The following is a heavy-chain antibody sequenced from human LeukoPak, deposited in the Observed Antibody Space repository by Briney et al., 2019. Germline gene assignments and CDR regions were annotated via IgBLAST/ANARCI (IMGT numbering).Heavy chain of an antibody. D-gene: IGHD3-10*01. J-gene: IGHJ6*04. CDR3: AKDQVLLWFGEPSMDV. Sequence: PGGSLRLSCAASGFTFSNYAMSWVRQAPGKGLEWVSAISGSGGSTYYADSVKGRFTISRDNSKNTLYLQMNSLRAEDTAVYYCAKDQVLLWFGEPSMDVWGKGTTVTVSS. CDR1: GFTFSNYA. V-gene: IGHV3-23*01. CDR2: ISGSGGST.